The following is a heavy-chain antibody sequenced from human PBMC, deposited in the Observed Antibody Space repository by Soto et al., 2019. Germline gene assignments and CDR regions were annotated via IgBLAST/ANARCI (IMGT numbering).Heavy chain of an antibody. D-gene: IGHD1-1*01. V-gene: IGHV1-18*01. CDR2: ISAYNGNT. Sequence: QVQLVQSGAEVKKPGASVKVSCKASGYTFTSYGISWVRQAPGQGLEWMGWISAYNGNTNYAQELPGKVTMTTDASRGTAYTELRSLRSDDTAVYYWASLERGYGGSHYWGQGTLVTVSS. J-gene: IGHJ4*02. CDR1: GYTFTSYG. CDR3: ASLERGYGGSHY.